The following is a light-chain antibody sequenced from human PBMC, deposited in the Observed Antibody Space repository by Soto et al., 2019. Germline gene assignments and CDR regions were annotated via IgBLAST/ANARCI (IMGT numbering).Light chain of an antibody. CDR2: DAS. J-gene: IGKJ5*01. CDR1: QGVSSY. CDR3: QQYNNWSSIT. Sequence: EIVMTQSPATLSLSPGERVTLSCKTSQGVSSYLACYQQKPGKTPILLTNDASTRDTGIPARFSGSGSGTEFTLTIRSLQSEDFAVYYCQQYNNWSSITFGQGTRLEI. V-gene: IGKV3-15*01.